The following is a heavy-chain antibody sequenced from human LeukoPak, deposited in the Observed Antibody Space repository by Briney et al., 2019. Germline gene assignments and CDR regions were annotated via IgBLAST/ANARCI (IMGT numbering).Heavy chain of an antibody. CDR2: LYHSETT. V-gene: IGHV4-59*01. D-gene: IGHD6-19*01. CDR1: GGSISSYY. J-gene: IGHJ4*02. Sequence: SETLSLTCTVSGGSISSYYWSWIRQSPGKGLEWIGYLYHSETTKYNHSLKSRVTISVDTSKNQLSLHLTSVTAADTAVYYCARDRGGSSGWSESFEYWGQGTLVTVSS. CDR3: ARDRGGSSGWSESFEY.